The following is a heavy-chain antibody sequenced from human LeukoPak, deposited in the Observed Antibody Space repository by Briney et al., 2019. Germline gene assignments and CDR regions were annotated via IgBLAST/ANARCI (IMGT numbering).Heavy chain of an antibody. V-gene: IGHV3-21*04. CDR1: GFTFSSYS. CDR2: ISSSSSYI. D-gene: IGHD6-19*01. CDR3: AKESMAGVFDY. Sequence: GGSLRLSCAASGFTFSSYSMNWVRQAPGKGLEWVSSISSSSSYIYYADSVKGRFTISRDNSKNTLYLQMNSLRAEDTAVYYCAKESMAGVFDYWGQGTLVTVSS. J-gene: IGHJ4*02.